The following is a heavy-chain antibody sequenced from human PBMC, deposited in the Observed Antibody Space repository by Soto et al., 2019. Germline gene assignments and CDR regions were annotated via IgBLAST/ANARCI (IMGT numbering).Heavy chain of an antibody. CDR3: ARLPGYSTGWTPFDF. CDR1: GFTFSSYA. CDR2: ISNSGGNT. V-gene: IGHV3-23*01. J-gene: IGHJ4*02. D-gene: IGHD6-19*01. Sequence: PGGSLRLSCAASGFTFSSYAMSWVRQAPGKGPEWVSTISNSGGNTYYADSVKGRFTISRDNSKNTLYLQMNSLRAEDTAVYYCARLPGYSTGWTPFDFWGQGTQVTVSS.